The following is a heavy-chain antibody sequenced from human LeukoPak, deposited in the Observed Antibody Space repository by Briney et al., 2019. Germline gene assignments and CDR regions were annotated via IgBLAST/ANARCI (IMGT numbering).Heavy chain of an antibody. CDR2: VSGSAGDT. D-gene: IGHD3-3*01. Sequence: GGSLRLSCAASGFTLSNCAMSWVRQAPGKGLDWVSTVSGSAGDTYYADSVKGRFTISRDNPKNTLYLQMNSLRAEDTAVYYCVKKGIEWLSDYWGQGTLVTVSS. J-gene: IGHJ4*02. CDR1: GFTLSNCA. CDR3: VKKGIEWLSDY. V-gene: IGHV3-23*01.